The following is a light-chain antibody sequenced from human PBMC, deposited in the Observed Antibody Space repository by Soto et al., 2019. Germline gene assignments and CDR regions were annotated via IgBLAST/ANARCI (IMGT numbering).Light chain of an antibody. V-gene: IGKV3-20*01. CDR3: QQYGSSPPVT. J-gene: IGKJ4*01. CDR2: DAS. Sequence: EIVLTQSPGTLSLSAGERATLSCRASQSVSSSNLAWYQQKPGQAPRLLIFDASRRATGAPDRFSGSGSGTDFTLAISRPEPDDFAVYYSQQYGSSPPVTFGGGTKVEIK. CDR1: QSVSSSN.